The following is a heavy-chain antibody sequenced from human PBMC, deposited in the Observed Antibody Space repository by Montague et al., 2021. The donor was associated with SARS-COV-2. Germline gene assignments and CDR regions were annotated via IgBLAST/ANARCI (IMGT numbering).Heavy chain of an antibody. CDR1: GFTFSSYG. CDR3: AREDIRFLEWLMGMDV. J-gene: IGHJ6*02. V-gene: IGHV3-33*01. D-gene: IGHD3-3*01. Sequence: SLRLSCAASGFTFSSYGMHWVRQAPGKGLEWVAVIWYDGGNKYYADSVKGRFTISRDNSKNTLYLQMNSLRAEDTAVYYCAREDIRFLEWLMGMDVWGQGTTVTVSS. CDR2: IWYDGGNK.